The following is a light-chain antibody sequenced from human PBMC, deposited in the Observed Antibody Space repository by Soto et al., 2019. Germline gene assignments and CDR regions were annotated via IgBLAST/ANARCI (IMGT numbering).Light chain of an antibody. CDR2: LGS. CDR3: MQDLQTLGT. V-gene: IGKV2-28*01. J-gene: IGKJ5*01. Sequence: DIVMPQSPLSLPATPGEPASISCRSSQSLLHSNGYNYLDWYLQKPGQSPQLLIHLGSNRTSGVPDRFSGRGLGTDFTLKISRVEAKDVGVYYCMQDLQTLGTFGQGTRLEIK. CDR1: QSLLHSNGYNY.